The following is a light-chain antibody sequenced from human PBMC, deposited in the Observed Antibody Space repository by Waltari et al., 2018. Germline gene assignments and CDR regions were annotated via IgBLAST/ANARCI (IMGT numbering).Light chain of an antibody. V-gene: IGLV5-45*03. CDR1: SGINVGTYR. CDR2: YKADSDK. J-gene: IGLJ3*02. CDR3: MMWYSSAWV. Sequence: QAVLTQPSSLSASPGASASLTCTLRSGINVGTYRMYWYQQQPGSPPQYLLRYKADSDKKQGAGVPSRFSGSKDASANAGILLISGLQPEDEADYYCMMWYSSAWVFGGGTKLTVL.